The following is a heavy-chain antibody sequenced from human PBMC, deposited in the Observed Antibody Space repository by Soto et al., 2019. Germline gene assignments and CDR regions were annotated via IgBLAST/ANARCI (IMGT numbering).Heavy chain of an antibody. CDR3: ARDTQGITMVRGVIPSFDY. V-gene: IGHV1-2*02. Sequence: SVQVSCKASGYTFTGYYMHWVRQAPGQGLEWMGWINPNSGGTNYAQKFQGRVTMTRDTSISTAYMELSRLRSDDTAVYYCARDTQGITMVRGVIPSFDYWGPGTLVTVSS. CDR2: INPNSGGT. D-gene: IGHD3-10*01. J-gene: IGHJ4*02. CDR1: GYTFTGYY.